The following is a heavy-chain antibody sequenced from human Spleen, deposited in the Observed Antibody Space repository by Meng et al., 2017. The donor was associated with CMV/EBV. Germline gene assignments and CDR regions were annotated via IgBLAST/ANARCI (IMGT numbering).Heavy chain of an antibody. Sequence: CAVYGGAFSGYYCSWIRQPPGKGLEWIGEISHSGSTNYNPSLKIRVTISLDTSKNQFSLKVNSVTAADTAVYYCARAVGIAAVYFDYWGQGTLVTVSS. CDR1: GGAFSGYY. D-gene: IGHD6-13*01. J-gene: IGHJ4*02. V-gene: IGHV4-34*01. CDR2: ISHSGST. CDR3: ARAVGIAAVYFDY.